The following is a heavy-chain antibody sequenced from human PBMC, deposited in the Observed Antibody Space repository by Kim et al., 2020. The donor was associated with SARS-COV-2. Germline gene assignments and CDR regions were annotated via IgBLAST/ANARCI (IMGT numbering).Heavy chain of an antibody. CDR3: TRTPPRGSGSYLSSGPDY. CDR1: GFIFDDYG. J-gene: IGHJ4*02. V-gene: IGHV3-49*03. CDR2: IRSKPYGGTT. Sequence: GGSLRLSCTGSGFIFDDYGMSWFRQAPGKGLEWVGFIRSKPYGGTTESAASVKGRFTISRDDSKSIAYLQMNSLKTEDTAVYYCTRTPPRGSGSYLSSGPDYWGQGTLVTVSS. D-gene: IGHD3-10*01.